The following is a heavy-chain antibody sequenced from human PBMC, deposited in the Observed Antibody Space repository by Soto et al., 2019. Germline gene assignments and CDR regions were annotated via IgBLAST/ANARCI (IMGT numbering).Heavy chain of an antibody. Sequence: QVQLVQSGAEVKTPGSSVKVSCKASGGTFNNNAINWVRQAPGQGLEWMGGFIPMFYITDYAQKFQGRVTIAVEESTGSTYLELNSMISEDTAVYYGARVDSYIFEGGEWLDPWGQGTLVTGSS. D-gene: IGHD2-2*03. J-gene: IGHJ5*02. CDR3: ARVDSYIFEGGEWLDP. V-gene: IGHV1-69*01. CDR2: FIPMFYIT. CDR1: GGTFNNNA.